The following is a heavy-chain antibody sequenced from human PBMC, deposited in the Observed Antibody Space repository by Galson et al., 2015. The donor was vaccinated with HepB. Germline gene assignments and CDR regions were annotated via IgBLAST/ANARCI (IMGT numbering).Heavy chain of an antibody. J-gene: IGHJ4*02. CDR2: IRSETYGATT. V-gene: IGHV3-49*04. Sequence: SLRLSCAASGFTFGDYAMSWVRQAPGKGLEWIGFIRSETYGATTEYAASVKGRFIISRDDSKSLAYLQLNSLKTEDTAVYYCTVHDTLAAAAFFDCWGQGALVTVSS. CDR1: GFTFGDYA. D-gene: IGHD6-13*01. CDR3: TVHDTLAAAAFFDC.